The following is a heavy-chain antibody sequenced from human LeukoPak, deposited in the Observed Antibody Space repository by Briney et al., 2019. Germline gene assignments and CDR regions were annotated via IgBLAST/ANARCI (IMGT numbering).Heavy chain of an antibody. CDR2: FDPEDGET. Sequence: ASVKVSCKVSGYTLTELSMHWVRQAPGKGLEWMGGFDPEDGETIYAQKFQGRVTMTEDTSTDTAYMELSSLRSEDTAVYYCATEDTAMVTKALGYYYYGMDVWGQGTTVTVSS. D-gene: IGHD5-18*01. J-gene: IGHJ6*02. V-gene: IGHV1-24*01. CDR3: ATEDTAMVTKALGYYYYGMDV. CDR1: GYTLTELS.